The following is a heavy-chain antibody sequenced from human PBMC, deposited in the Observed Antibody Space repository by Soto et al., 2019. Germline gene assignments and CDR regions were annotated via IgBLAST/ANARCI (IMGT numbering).Heavy chain of an antibody. J-gene: IGHJ6*02. CDR3: ARDRMDTAMVTLYYYYGMDV. CDR2: ISAYNGNT. CDR1: GYTFTSYG. V-gene: IGHV1-18*04. D-gene: IGHD5-18*01. Sequence: ASVKVSCKASGYTFTSYGISWVRQAPGQGLEWMGWISAYNGNTNYAQKLQGRVTMTTDTSTSTAYMELRSLRSDDTAVYYCARDRMDTAMVTLYYYYGMDVWGQGTKVT.